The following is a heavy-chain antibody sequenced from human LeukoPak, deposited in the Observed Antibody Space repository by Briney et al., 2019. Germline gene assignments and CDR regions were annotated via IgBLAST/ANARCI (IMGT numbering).Heavy chain of an antibody. Sequence: PGGSLRLSCAASGFTFSIYSINWVRQAPGKGLEWVSAISGNGRDTYYTDSVKGRFTISRDNSKNTLYLQMHSLRAEDTAIYYCARAAAVCSSTSCYGHYWGQGTLVTVSS. J-gene: IGHJ4*02. CDR2: ISGNGRDT. V-gene: IGHV3-23*01. CDR1: GFTFSIYS. D-gene: IGHD2-2*01. CDR3: ARAAAVCSSTSCYGHY.